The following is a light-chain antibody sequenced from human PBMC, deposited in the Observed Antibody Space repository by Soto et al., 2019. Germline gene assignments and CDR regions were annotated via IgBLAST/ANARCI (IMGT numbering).Light chain of an antibody. CDR3: QQYYSTPRT. CDR2: WAS. V-gene: IGKV4-1*01. Sequence: MVMAQSPDTLAVSLGERATINCKSSQSVLYSSNNKNYLAWYQQKPGQPPKLLIYWASTRESGVPDRFSGSGSGTDFTLTISSLQAEDVAVYYCQQYYSTPRTFGQGTKVDI. J-gene: IGKJ1*01. CDR1: QSVLYSSNNKNY.